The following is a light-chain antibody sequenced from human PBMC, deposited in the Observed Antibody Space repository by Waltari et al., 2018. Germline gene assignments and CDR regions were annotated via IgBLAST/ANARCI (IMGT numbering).Light chain of an antibody. Sequence: QTVVTQEPSFSVSPGGTITLTCGLSSGSVSSDHYPSWYQQTPGQAPRTLIYNTNTPSCGVPARFSGSIRGEKAALTITGAQADDECAYYCALYMGGGIWVFGGGTYLTVL. J-gene: IGLJ3*02. CDR1: SGSVSSDHY. CDR3: ALYMGGGIWV. CDR2: NTN. V-gene: IGLV8-61*01.